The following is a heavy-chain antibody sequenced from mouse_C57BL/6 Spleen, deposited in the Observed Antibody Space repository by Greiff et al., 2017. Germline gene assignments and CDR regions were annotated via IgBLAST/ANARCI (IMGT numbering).Heavy chain of an antibody. CDR1: GYTFTSYW. CDR3: ARRGGNYFAY. Sequence: QVQLQQPGAVLVKPGASVKLSCKASGYTFTSYWMHWVKQRPGQGLEWIGMIHPNSGSTNYNEKFKSKATLTVDKSSSTAYLQLSSLTSEDSAVYYCARRGGNYFAYWGQGTLVTVSA. CDR2: IHPNSGST. V-gene: IGHV1-64*01. D-gene: IGHD2-1*01. J-gene: IGHJ3*01.